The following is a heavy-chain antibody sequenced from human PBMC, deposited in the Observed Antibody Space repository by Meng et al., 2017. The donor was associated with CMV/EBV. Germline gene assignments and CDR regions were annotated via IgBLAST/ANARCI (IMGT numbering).Heavy chain of an antibody. J-gene: IGHJ4*02. CDR1: GYTFTSNY. D-gene: IGHD1-26*01. CDR3: ARGTISGSSPAVFDY. CDR2: INPSGGST. Sequence: ASVNVSCKASGYTFTSNYMHWVRQAPGQGLEWMGIINPSGGSTSYEQKFQGRVTMTRDTSTSTVYMEPSSLRSEDTAVYYCARGTISGSSPAVFDYWGQGTLVTVSS. V-gene: IGHV1-46*01.